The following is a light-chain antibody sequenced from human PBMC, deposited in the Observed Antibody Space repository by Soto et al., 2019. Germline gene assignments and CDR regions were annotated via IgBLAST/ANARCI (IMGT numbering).Light chain of an antibody. CDR2: DAS. V-gene: IGKV1-5*01. Sequence: SPSTLSASVGDRVTITCRASQSISSWLAWYQQKPGKAPKLLIYDASSLESGVPSRFSGSGSGTEFTLTISSLQPDDFATYYCQQYNSYPWTFGQGTTVDIK. J-gene: IGKJ1*01. CDR3: QQYNSYPWT. CDR1: QSISSW.